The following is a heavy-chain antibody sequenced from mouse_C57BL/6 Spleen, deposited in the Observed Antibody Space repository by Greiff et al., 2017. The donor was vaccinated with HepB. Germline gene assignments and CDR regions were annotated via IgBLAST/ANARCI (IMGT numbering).Heavy chain of an antibody. CDR3: AKKGGTTVVADYYAMDY. J-gene: IGHJ4*01. D-gene: IGHD1-1*01. Sequence: VMLVESGPGLVQPSQSLSITCTVSGFSLTSYGVHWVRQSPGKGLEWLGVIWRGGSTDYNAAFMSRLSITKDNSKSQVFFKMNSLQADDTAIYYCAKKGGTTVVADYYAMDYWGQGTSVTVSS. V-gene: IGHV2-5*01. CDR1: GFSLTSYG. CDR2: IWRGGST.